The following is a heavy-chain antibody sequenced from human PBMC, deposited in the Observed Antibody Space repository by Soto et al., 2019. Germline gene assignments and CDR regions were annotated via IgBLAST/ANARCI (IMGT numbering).Heavy chain of an antibody. Sequence: ESGPTLVNPTQTLTLTRTFSGFSLSTSAVGVGWIRQPPGKALEWLAFIYWDDDKRYSPSLKSSLTITKDTSKNQVVLAMTNMDPVDTATYYCAHLVVAGLTYYFDYWGQGTLVTVSS. V-gene: IGHV2-5*02. D-gene: IGHD2-15*01. CDR3: AHLVVAGLTYYFDY. J-gene: IGHJ4*02. CDR1: GFSLSTSAVG. CDR2: IYWDDDK.